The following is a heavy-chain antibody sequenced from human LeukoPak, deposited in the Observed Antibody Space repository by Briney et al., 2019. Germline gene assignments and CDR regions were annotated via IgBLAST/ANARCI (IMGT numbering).Heavy chain of an antibody. CDR2: IRGSGGST. Sequence: GGSLTLACAASGFTFSSYSMSWVSQAPGKGLEWVSAIRGSGGSTSYADSVKDRLTISRDNSKNALYLQMNSLRAEDTVVYYGAIAGGWELGYWGQGTLVTVSS. D-gene: IGHD3-16*01. V-gene: IGHV3-23*01. CDR3: AIAGGWELGY. CDR1: GFTFSSYS. J-gene: IGHJ4*02.